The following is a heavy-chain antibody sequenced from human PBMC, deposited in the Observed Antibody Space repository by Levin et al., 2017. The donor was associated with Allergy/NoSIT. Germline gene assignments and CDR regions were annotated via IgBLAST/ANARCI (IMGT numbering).Heavy chain of an antibody. CDR1: GGTFSSYA. J-gene: IGHJ1*01. CDR2: IIPILGIA. D-gene: IGHD6-19*01. V-gene: IGHV1-69*04. CDR3: ARAAGGLVPPGYFQH. Sequence: SVKVSCKASGGTFSSYAISWVRQAPGQGLEWMGRIIPILGIANYAQKFQGRVTITADKSTSTAYMELSSLRSEDTAVYYCARAAGGLVPPGYFQHLGQGTLVTVSS.